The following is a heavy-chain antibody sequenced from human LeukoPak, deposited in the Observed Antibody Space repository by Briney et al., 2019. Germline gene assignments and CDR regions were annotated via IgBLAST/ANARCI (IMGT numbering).Heavy chain of an antibody. D-gene: IGHD3-22*01. Sequence: SVTVSCKASGYTFTSYYMHWVRQAPGQGLEGMGIINPSGGSTRYAQKVQGRVTMTRDRSTSTVYMELSSLRSEDTAVYYCARKHASSLYYFDYWGQGTLVTVSS. J-gene: IGHJ4*02. CDR1: GYTFTSYY. CDR2: INPSGGST. CDR3: ARKHASSLYYFDY. V-gene: IGHV1-46*01.